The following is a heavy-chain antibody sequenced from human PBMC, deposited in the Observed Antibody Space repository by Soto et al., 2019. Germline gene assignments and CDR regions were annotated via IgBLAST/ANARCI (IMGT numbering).Heavy chain of an antibody. V-gene: IGHV4-38-2*02. CDR2: IYHSGST. J-gene: IGHJ4*02. CDR1: GYSISSGYY. Sequence: PSETRSLTCAVSGYSISSGYYWGWIRQPPGKGLEWIGSIYHSGSTYYNPSLKSRVTISVDTSKNQFSLKLSSVTAADTAVYYCARDMTSYYDFWSGYPDTGPDYWGQGTLVTVSS. CDR3: ARDMTSYYDFWSGYPDTGPDY. D-gene: IGHD3-3*01.